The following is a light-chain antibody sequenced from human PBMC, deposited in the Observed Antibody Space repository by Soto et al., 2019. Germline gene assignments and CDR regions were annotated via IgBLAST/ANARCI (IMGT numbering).Light chain of an antibody. V-gene: IGKV3-15*01. J-gene: IGKJ3*01. CDR2: GAS. Sequence: EIEMTHFPATLSVSPGERATLSCRASQSVSSNLAWYQQKPGQAPRLLIYGASTRATGIPARFSGSGSGTGFTLTISSLQSEDFAVYYCQQYNNWPFTFGPGTKVDV. CDR1: QSVSSN. CDR3: QQYNNWPFT.